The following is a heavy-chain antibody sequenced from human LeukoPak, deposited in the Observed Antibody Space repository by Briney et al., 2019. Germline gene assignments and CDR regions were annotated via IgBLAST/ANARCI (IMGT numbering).Heavy chain of an antibody. D-gene: IGHD3-3*01. CDR2: IYYSGST. V-gene: IGHV4-59*11. CDR3: ASSRFLEWFQN. J-gene: IGHJ4*02. CDR1: GDSLSSHY. Sequence: SETLSLTCTVSGDSLSSHYWSWIRQPPGKGLEWIGYIYYSGSTNYNPSLKSRVTISVDTSKNQFSLKLSSVTAADTAVYYCASSRFLEWFQNWGQGTLVTVSS.